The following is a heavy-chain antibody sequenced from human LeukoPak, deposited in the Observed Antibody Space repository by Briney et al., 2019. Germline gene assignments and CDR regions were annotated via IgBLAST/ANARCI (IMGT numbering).Heavy chain of an antibody. CDR1: GFTFSSYW. CDR3: ARDEYDYVWGSYTRVYYFDY. J-gene: IGHJ4*02. V-gene: IGHV3-7*01. D-gene: IGHD3-16*01. Sequence: GGSLRLSCAASGFTFSSYWMSWVRQAPGKGLEWVANIKQDGSEKYYVDSVKGRFTISRDNAKNSLYLQMNSPRAEDTAVYYCARDEYDYVWGSYTRVYYFDYWGQGTLVTVSS. CDR2: IKQDGSEK.